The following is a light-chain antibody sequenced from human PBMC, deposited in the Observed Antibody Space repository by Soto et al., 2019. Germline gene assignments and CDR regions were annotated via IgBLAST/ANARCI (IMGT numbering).Light chain of an antibody. V-gene: IGKV1-5*03. J-gene: IGKJ1*01. CDR2: KAS. Sequence: DIQMTQSPSTLSASVGDRVTITCRASQSISSWLAWYQQKPGTAPKLLIYKASTLQSGVPSRFSGGGSGTEFTLTISSLQPDDSATYYCQQYNDNWTFGQGTKVE. CDR1: QSISSW. CDR3: QQYNDNWT.